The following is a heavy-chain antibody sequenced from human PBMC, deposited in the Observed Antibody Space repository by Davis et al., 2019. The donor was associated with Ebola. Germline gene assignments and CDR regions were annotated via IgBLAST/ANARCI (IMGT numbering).Heavy chain of an antibody. CDR1: GYTFYNYG. CDR2: INPNSGGT. D-gene: IGHD1-14*01. J-gene: IGHJ5*02. V-gene: IGHV1-8*01. Sequence: ASVKVSCKASGYTFYNYGVTWVRQAPGQGLEWMGWINPNSGGTNYAQKFQGWVTMTRNTSTNTAYMELSGLTSEDTAVYYCARERAGTRFDPWGQGTLVTVSS. CDR3: ARERAGTRFDP.